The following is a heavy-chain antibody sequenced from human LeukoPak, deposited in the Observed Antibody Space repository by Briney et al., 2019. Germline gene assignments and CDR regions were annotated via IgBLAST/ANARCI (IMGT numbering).Heavy chain of an antibody. V-gene: IGHV4-59*01. D-gene: IGHD6-19*01. Sequence: SETLSLTCTISGGSISSYYWNWIRQPPGKGLEWIGYIYYSGSTNYNPSLKSRVTISVDTSKNQFSLKLSSVTAADTAVYYCARGGWYPESFQHWGQGALVSVSS. CDR2: IYYSGST. CDR1: GGSISSYY. CDR3: ARGGWYPESFQH. J-gene: IGHJ1*01.